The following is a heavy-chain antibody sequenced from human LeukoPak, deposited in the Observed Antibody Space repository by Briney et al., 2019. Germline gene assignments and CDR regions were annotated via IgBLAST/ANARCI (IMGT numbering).Heavy chain of an antibody. D-gene: IGHD6-13*01. J-gene: IGHJ4*02. CDR3: ARVEDEQQLVHDY. Sequence: SQTLSLTCTVSGGSISSGGCYWSWIRQPPGKGLEWIGYIYHSGSTYYNPSLKSRVTISVDTSKNQFSLKLSSVTAADTAVYYCARVEDEQQLVHDYWGQGTLVTVSS. CDR2: IYHSGST. CDR1: GGSISSGGCY. V-gene: IGHV4-30-2*01.